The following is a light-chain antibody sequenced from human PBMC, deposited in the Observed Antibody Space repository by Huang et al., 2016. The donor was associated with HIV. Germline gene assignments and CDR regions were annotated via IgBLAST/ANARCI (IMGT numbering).Light chain of an antibody. Sequence: DIQMTQSPSSLSPSVGDRVTITCRARQGISNSLAWYQQKPGKAPKHLLHATSRFSGSGSGTDYTLTISSLQPEDFATYYCQQYYSTPTFGQGTKVESK. CDR3: QQYYSTPT. J-gene: IGKJ1*01. V-gene: IGKV1-NL1*01. CDR2: A. CDR1: QGISNS.